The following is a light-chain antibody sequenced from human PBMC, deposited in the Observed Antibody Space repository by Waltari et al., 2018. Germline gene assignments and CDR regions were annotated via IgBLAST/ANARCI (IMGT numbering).Light chain of an antibody. CDR2: EVS. J-gene: IGKJ1*01. CDR1: HSLTHSNGHTY. V-gene: IGKV2-30*02. CDR3: VQTTYLPRT. Sequence: VMTQSPVSLVIPPGQPASISCKTSHSLTHSNGHTYLSWYHQKPGQPPRRLFYEVSNRDSGVPDRFSGSGTGTEFTLEISRVDGEDVGVFYCVQTTYLPRTFGQGTKVEIK.